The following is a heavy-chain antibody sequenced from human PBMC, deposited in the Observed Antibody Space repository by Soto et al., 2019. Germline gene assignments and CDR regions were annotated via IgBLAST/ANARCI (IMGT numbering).Heavy chain of an antibody. CDR1: GGTFSSYA. CDR3: AREMKGNYYDSSGYSPLFAP. Sequence: QVQLVQSGAEVKKPGSSVKVSCKASGGTFSSYAISWVRQAPGQGLEWMGGIIPIFGTANYAQKFQGRVTINAEESTSTAYMELSSLRSEDTAVYSCAREMKGNYYDSSGYSPLFAPWGQGTLVTVSS. D-gene: IGHD3-22*01. CDR2: IIPIFGTA. J-gene: IGHJ5*02. V-gene: IGHV1-69*12.